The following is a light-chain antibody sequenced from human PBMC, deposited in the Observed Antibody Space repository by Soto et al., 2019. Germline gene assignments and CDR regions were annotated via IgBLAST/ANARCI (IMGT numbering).Light chain of an antibody. J-gene: IGKJ3*01. V-gene: IGKV1-12*01. CDR3: QQADSFPLT. CDR2: SAS. Sequence: DIQMTQSPSTLSGSVGDRVTITCRASQTISSWLAWYQQKPGKAPKLLIYSASTLYSGVPSRFSGSGSGTDFTLTISSLQPEDFATYYCQQADSFPLTFGPGTKVDIK. CDR1: QTISSW.